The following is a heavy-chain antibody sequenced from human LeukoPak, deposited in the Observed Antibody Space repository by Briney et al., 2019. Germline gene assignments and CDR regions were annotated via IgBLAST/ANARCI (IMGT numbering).Heavy chain of an antibody. V-gene: IGHV7-4-1*02. CDR2: INTNTGNP. CDR3: ARGNRPQRFYGSGSFDP. J-gene: IGHJ5*02. Sequence: ASVKVSCKASGYMFSNYAVNWVRQGPGQGLEWMGWINTNTGNPTYAQGFTGRFVLSVDTSVNTAFLEITSLKSEDTAVYYCARGNRPQRFYGSGSFDPWGQGTLVSVSS. D-gene: IGHD3-10*01. CDR1: GYMFSNYA.